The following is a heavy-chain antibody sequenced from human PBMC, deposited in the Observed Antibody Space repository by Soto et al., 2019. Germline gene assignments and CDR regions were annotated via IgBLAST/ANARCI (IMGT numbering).Heavy chain of an antibody. V-gene: IGHV1-69*06. J-gene: IGHJ6*02. CDR2: IIPIFGTA. CDR3: AGITMVRGVLRDYYYGMDV. Sequence: GASVKVSCKASGGTFSSYAISWVRQAPGQGLEWMGGIIPIFGTANYAQKFQGRVTITADKSTSTAYMELSSLRSEDTAVYYCAGITMVRGVLRDYYYGMDVWGQGTTVTV. CDR1: GGTFSSYA. D-gene: IGHD3-10*01.